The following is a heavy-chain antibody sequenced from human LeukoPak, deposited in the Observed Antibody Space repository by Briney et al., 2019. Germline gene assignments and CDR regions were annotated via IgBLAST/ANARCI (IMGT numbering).Heavy chain of an antibody. CDR2: ISSSSTYI. D-gene: IGHD6-19*01. V-gene: IGHV3-21*01. J-gene: IGHJ4*02. CDR1: GFTFSTYT. CDR3: AREGRGSGWYYFDY. Sequence: GGSLRLSCAASGFTFSTYTMNWVRQVPGKGLYWVSSISSSSTYIYYAGSVQGRFTISRDNAKNSLYLQMNSLRAEDTAVYYCAREGRGSGWYYFDYWGQGTLVTVSS.